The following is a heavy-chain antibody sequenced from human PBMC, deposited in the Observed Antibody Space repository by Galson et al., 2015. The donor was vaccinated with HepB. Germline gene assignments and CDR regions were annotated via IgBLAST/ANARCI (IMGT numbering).Heavy chain of an antibody. J-gene: IGHJ4*02. CDR3: AKGGATVFDY. D-gene: IGHD1-26*01. Sequence: LRLSCAASGFIFNSSSMHWVRQSPGKGLEWVAAISFDGSPTSYADSVKGRFTISRDNAKNALYLQMNSLRVEDTAVYYCAKGGATVFDYWGQGTLVTVSS. V-gene: IGHV3-30*04. CDR1: GFIFNSSS. CDR2: ISFDGSPT.